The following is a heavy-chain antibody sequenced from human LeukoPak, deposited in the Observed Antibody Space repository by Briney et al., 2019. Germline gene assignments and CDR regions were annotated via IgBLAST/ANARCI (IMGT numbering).Heavy chain of an antibody. CDR3: TKRVKYGGTWDHFAD. V-gene: IGHV3-23*01. CDR1: GFTFDNYR. CDR2: VNADGGNT. J-gene: IGHJ4*02. D-gene: IGHD1-26*01. Sequence: GGSLRLSCAASGFTFDNYRISWVRQAPGKGLEWVSTVNADGGNTYYADSVKGRFTISRDNSKSTLILQMNSLRVEDTALYYCTKRVKYGGTWDHFADWGQGTLVTVSS.